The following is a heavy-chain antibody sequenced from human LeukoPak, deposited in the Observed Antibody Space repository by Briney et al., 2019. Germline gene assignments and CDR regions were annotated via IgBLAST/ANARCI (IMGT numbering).Heavy chain of an antibody. D-gene: IGHD3-16*01. CDR3: ARADRLHGGPYLVGP. V-gene: IGHV1-2*02. CDR1: GYTFTDYY. CDR2: INPNTGGT. Sequence: ASVKVSCKTSGYTFTDYYMHWVRQAPGQGLEWMGWINPNTGGTSSAQKFQGRVTMSRDTAITTVYMEVSWLTSDDTAIYYCARADRLHGGPYLVGPWGQGTLVTVSS. J-gene: IGHJ5*02.